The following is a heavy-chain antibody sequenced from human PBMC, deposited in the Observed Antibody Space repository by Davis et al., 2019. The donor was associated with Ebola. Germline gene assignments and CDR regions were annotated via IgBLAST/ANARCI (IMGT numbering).Heavy chain of an antibody. CDR1: GFTFNTYS. CDR3: ARDVPNYDSSGYYPGGPGYYYYYGMDV. V-gene: IGHV3-21*01. CDR2: ISSSGNYI. Sequence: GGSLRLSCAASGFTFNTYSMNWVRQAPGKGLEWVSTISSSGNYIYYADSVKGRFTISRDNAKNSLNLHMNSLRADDTAVYYCARDVPNYDSSGYYPGGPGYYYYYGMDVWGKGTTVTVSS. J-gene: IGHJ6*04. D-gene: IGHD3-22*01.